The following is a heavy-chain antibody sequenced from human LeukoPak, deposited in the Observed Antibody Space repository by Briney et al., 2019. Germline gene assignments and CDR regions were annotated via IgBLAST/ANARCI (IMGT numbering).Heavy chain of an antibody. CDR2: INSGSGTV. D-gene: IGHD3-22*01. CDR3: ARDADSSGYYYGPFDY. CDR1: GLAFSIYR. J-gene: IGHJ4*02. Sequence: GGSLRLSCATSGLAFSIYRMHGVGEAQGRGLDGVSFINSGSGTVYYADSVRGRFTISRDDAKNFLYLQMNGLRVEDTAVYYCARDADSSGYYYGPFDYWGQGTLVTVAS. V-gene: IGHV3-48*04.